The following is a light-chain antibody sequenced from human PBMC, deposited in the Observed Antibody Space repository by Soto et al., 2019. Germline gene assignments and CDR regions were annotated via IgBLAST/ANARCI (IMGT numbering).Light chain of an antibody. CDR1: QIVSSSF. Sequence: EVVLTQSPGTLSLSPGERATLSCRASQIVSSSFLAWYQQKPGQAPRLLIHGAISRATGIPVRFSGSGSGTDFTLTISRLEPEDFALYYCQQYDKSPWTFGQGTKVEIK. CDR3: QQYDKSPWT. CDR2: GAI. V-gene: IGKV3-20*01. J-gene: IGKJ1*01.